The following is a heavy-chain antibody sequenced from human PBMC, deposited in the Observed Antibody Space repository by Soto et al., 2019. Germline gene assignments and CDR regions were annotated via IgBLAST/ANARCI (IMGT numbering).Heavy chain of an antibody. CDR2: ISYDGSNK. CDR1: GFTFSSYG. Sequence: QVQLVESGGGVVQPGRSLRLSCAASGFTFSSYGMHWVRQAPGKGLEWVAVISYDGSNKYYADSVKGRFTISRDNSKNTLYLQMNSLRAEDTAVYYCAKDGYYYDSSGYYDNWFDPWGQGTLVTVSS. D-gene: IGHD3-22*01. CDR3: AKDGYYYDSSGYYDNWFDP. J-gene: IGHJ5*02. V-gene: IGHV3-30*18.